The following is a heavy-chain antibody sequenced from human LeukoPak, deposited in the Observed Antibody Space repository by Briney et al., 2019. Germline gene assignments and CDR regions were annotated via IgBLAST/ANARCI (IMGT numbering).Heavy chain of an antibody. CDR2: VYHSGST. V-gene: IGHV4-38-2*02. CDR3: ARDHHTGEGTHN. D-gene: IGHD3-16*01. Sequence: PSETLSLTCTVSGYPISSGYYWGWIRQPPGKGLEWIGSVYHSGSTYYNPSLKSRVTISVDTSKNQFSLKLGSVTAADSAVCYCARDHHTGEGTHNWGQGTLVTVSS. J-gene: IGHJ4*02. CDR1: GYPISSGYY.